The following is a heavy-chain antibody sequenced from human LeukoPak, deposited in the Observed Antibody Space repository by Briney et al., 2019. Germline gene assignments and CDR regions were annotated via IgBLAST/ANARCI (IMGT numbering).Heavy chain of an antibody. CDR1: GGSFSGYY. D-gene: IGHD6-13*01. CDR2: INHSGST. Sequence: SETLSLTCAVYGGSFSGYYWSWIRQPPGKGLEWIGEINHSGSTNYNPSLKSRVTISVDTSKNQFSLKLSSVTAADTAVYYCARFGSGSFPFDYWGQGTLVTVSS. V-gene: IGHV4-34*01. J-gene: IGHJ4*02. CDR3: ARFGSGSFPFDY.